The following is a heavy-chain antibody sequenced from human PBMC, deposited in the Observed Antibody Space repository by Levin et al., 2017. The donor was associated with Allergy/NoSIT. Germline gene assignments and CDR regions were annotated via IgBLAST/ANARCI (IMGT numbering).Heavy chain of an antibody. CDR2: IWYDGSNK. CDR1: GFTFSSYG. V-gene: IGHV3-33*01. CDR3: ARGVGELVPYNDV. Sequence: GGSLRLSCAASGFTFSSYGMHWVRQAPGKGLEWVAVIWYDGSNKYYADSVKGRFTISRDNSKNTLYLQMNSLRAEDTAVYYCARGVGELVPYNDVWGKGTTVTVSS. D-gene: IGHD3-10*01. J-gene: IGHJ6*04.